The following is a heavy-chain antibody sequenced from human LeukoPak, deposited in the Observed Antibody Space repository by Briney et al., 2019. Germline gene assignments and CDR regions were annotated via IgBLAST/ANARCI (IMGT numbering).Heavy chain of an antibody. D-gene: IGHD2-8*02. CDR2: ISDIGSI. CDR1: GGSISSYY. V-gene: IGHV4-59*08. CDR3: AGHHPRNTVDF. Sequence: SETLSLTCTVSGGSISSYYWSWIRQPPGKGLEWIASISDIGSINYNPSLKSRVTISLDTSKNQLSLKLRSVTAADTAVYYCAGHHPRNTVDFWGQGTLVTVSS. J-gene: IGHJ4*02.